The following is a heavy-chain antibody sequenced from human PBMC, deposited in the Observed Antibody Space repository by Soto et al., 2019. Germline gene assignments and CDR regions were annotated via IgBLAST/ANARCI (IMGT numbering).Heavy chain of an antibody. CDR1: GYTFTSYY. J-gene: IGHJ6*02. D-gene: IGHD6-19*01. CDR2: INPSGGST. Sequence: ASVKVSCKASGYTFTSYYMHWVRQAPGQGLEWMGIINPSGGSTSYAQKFQGRVTMTRDTSTSTVYMELSSLRSEDTAVYYCARDQWLVLLDYYYYGMDVWGQGTTVTVSS. CDR3: ARDQWLVLLDYYYYGMDV. V-gene: IGHV1-46*01.